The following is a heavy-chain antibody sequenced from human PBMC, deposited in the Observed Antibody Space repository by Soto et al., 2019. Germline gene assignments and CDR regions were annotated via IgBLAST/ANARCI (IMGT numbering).Heavy chain of an antibody. D-gene: IGHD4-4*01. V-gene: IGHV1-69*01. CDR3: ASGGTTVNRRFDF. Sequence: QVQVVQSGAEVKKPGSSVRVSCKASGGTSSSYAITWMRQAPGQGLEWMGGIIPILDTTDYAQKFQGRVTFTADESTSTVYMELSSLIPEDTAVYYCASGGTTVNRRFDFWGQGTLVTVSS. J-gene: IGHJ4*02. CDR2: IIPILDTT. CDR1: GGTSSSYA.